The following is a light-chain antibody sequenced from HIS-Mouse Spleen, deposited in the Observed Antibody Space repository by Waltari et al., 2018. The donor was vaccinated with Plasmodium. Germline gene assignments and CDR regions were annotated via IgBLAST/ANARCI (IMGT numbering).Light chain of an antibody. J-gene: IGKJ1*01. Sequence: DIQMTQSPSTPSASVGDRVTITCRASQSISSWLAWYQQKPGKVPRLLIYKASSLESGVPSRFSGSGSGTECTLTISSLQPDDFATYYCQQYNSYWTFGQGTKVEIK. CDR1: QSISSW. CDR2: KAS. CDR3: QQYNSYWT. V-gene: IGKV1-5*03.